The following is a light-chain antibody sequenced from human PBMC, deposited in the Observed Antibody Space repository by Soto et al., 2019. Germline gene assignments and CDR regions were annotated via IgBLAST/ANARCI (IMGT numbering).Light chain of an antibody. Sequence: DIVLTQSPCTLSSSLGDRATLTCRASQSIHSNLAWYQQKPGKTPNLLMYDASTWHTGIPSRFSGSGSGTDFTLTISSLQPEDFATYYCQQVSVYPSTFGGGTKVDI. CDR1: QSIHSN. V-gene: IGKV1-9*01. J-gene: IGKJ4*01. CDR2: DAS. CDR3: QQVSVYPST.